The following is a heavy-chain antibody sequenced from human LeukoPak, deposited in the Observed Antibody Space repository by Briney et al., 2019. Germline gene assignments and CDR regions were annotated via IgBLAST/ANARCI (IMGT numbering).Heavy chain of an antibody. CDR1: GFTFSSYA. CDR2: ISDSGSDT. CDR3: ARTVGYCSSSSCYTGQINDYYYGMDV. D-gene: IGHD2-2*02. V-gene: IGHV3-23*01. J-gene: IGHJ6*01. Sequence: HPGGSLRLSCSGFTFSSYAMSWVRQAPGKGLEWGSTISDSGSDTYYADYVKGRFTISRDNSKNTLYLQMKGLRAEDTAVYYCARTVGYCSSSSCYTGQINDYYYGMDVWGQGTTVTVSS.